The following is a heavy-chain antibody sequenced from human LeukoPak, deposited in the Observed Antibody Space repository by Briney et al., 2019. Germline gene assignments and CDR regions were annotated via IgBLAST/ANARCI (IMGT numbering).Heavy chain of an antibody. V-gene: IGHV3-48*01. D-gene: IGHD6-19*01. Sequence: PGGSLRLSCAASGFTFSSYSMNWVRQAPGKGLEWVSYISSSSSTIYYADSVKGRFTISRDNAKNSLYLQMNSLRAEDTAVYYCARGRPLLGSGSKPDFDYWGQGTLVTVSS. CDR2: ISSSSSTI. CDR1: GFTFSSYS. J-gene: IGHJ4*02. CDR3: ARGRPLLGSGSKPDFDY.